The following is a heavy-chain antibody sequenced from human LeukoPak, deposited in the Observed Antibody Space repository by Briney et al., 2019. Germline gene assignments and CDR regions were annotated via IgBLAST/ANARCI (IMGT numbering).Heavy chain of an antibody. J-gene: IGHJ3*02. CDR3: AGSLGITMVRGVIVDAFDI. D-gene: IGHD3-10*01. CDR2: IHTSGGT. V-gene: IGHV4-4*07. CDR1: GGSINSYY. Sequence: PSETLSLTCTVSGGSINSYYWSWIRQPAGKGLEWIGRIHTSGGTIYNPSLQSRVTMSVDTSKNQFSLRLSSVTAADTAVYYCAGSLGITMVRGVIVDAFDIWGQGTMVVVSS.